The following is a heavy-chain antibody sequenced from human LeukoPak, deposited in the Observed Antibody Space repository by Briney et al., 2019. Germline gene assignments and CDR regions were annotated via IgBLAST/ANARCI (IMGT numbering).Heavy chain of an antibody. J-gene: IGHJ4*02. D-gene: IGHD6-6*01. CDR1: GFTVSNNY. Sequence: PGGSLRLSCAASGFTVSNNYMSWVRQAPGKGLEWVSVIYSGGSTYYADSVKGRFTISRDNSKNTLYLQMNSLRAEDTAVYYCARSSSIAARYFDYWGQGTLVTVSS. CDR2: IYSGGST. V-gene: IGHV3-66*02. CDR3: ARSSSIAARYFDY.